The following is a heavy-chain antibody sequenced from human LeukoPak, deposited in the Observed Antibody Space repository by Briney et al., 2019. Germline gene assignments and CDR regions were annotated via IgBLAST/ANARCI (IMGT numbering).Heavy chain of an antibody. CDR1: GGSISGYQ. V-gene: IGHV4-59*12. CDR2: IYYSGST. J-gene: IGHJ4*02. CDR3: ASSSGQYCSSTSCYPVYFDY. D-gene: IGHD2-2*01. Sequence: SETLSLTCSVSGGSISGYQWSWIRQPPGKGLEWIGYIYYSGSTNYNPSLKSRVTISVDTSKNQFSLKLSSVTAADTAVYYCASSSGQYCSSTSCYPVYFDYWGQGTLVTVSS.